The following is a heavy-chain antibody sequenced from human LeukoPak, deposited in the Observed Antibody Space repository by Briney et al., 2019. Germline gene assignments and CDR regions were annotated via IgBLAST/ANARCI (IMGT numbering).Heavy chain of an antibody. J-gene: IGHJ4*02. CDR3: ARXXXXXXXXDY. CDR1: X. Sequence: XMXXVRQAPGQGXEXXGWINTNTGNPTYAQGFTGRFVFSLDTSVSTAYLQISSLKAEDTAVYYCARXXXXXXXXDYWGQXTXVTVSS. CDR2: INTNTGNP. V-gene: IGHV7-4-1*02.